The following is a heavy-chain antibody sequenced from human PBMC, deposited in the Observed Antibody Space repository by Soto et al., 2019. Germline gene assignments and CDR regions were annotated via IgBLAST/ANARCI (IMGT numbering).Heavy chain of an antibody. Sequence: ASVKVSCKASGYTFTSYAMHWVRQAPGQRLEWMGWINAGNGNTKYSQKFQGRVTITRDTSASTAYMELSSLRSEDTAVYYCARDSYIATAGDLLDYWGQGTLVTVSS. CDR1: GYTFTSYA. V-gene: IGHV1-3*01. J-gene: IGHJ4*02. CDR3: ARDSYIATAGDLLDY. CDR2: INAGNGNT. D-gene: IGHD6-13*01.